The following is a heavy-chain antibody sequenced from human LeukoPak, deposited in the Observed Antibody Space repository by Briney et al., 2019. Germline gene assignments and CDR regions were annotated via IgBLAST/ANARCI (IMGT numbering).Heavy chain of an antibody. CDR2: ISSSGSTI. D-gene: IGHD3-10*01. Sequence: GGFLRLSCAASGFTFSDYYMSWIRQAPGKGLEWVSYISSSGSTIYYADSVKGRFTISRDNAKNSLYLQMNSLRAEDTAVYYCPRDHRGKVAYYYGSGSYHDAFDIWGQGTMVTVSS. J-gene: IGHJ3*02. V-gene: IGHV3-11*01. CDR1: GFTFSDYY. CDR3: PRDHRGKVAYYYGSGSYHDAFDI.